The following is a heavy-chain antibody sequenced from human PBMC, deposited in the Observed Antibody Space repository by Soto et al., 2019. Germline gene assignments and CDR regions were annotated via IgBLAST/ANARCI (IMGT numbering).Heavy chain of an antibody. J-gene: IGHJ4*02. CDR1: GGYINSNRYY. V-gene: IGHV4-39*07. D-gene: IGHD6-13*01. CDR2: IYHSGST. Sequence: SETMSLTCTVSGGYINSNRYYWAWNRQPPGKGLEWIGYIYHSGSTYYNPSLKSRVTISVDTSKNQFSLKLSSVTAADTAVYYCARLPIIAAAGPEVDYWGQGTLVTRLL. CDR3: ARLPIIAAAGPEVDY.